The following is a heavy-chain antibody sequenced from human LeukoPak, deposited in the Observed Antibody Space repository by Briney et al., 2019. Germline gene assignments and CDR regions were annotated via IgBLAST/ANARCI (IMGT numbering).Heavy chain of an antibody. V-gene: IGHV4-38-2*02. CDR1: GFTFSNAW. Sequence: GSLRLSCAASGFTFSNAWMSWVRQAPGKGLEWIGSIYHSGSTYYNPSLKSRVTISIDTSKNQFSLKLSSVTAADTAVYYCAREDDGSESWTMTYYYYYYMDVWGKGTTVTVSS. CDR2: IYHSGST. D-gene: IGHD3-10*01. CDR3: AREDDGSESWTMTYYYYYYMDV. J-gene: IGHJ6*03.